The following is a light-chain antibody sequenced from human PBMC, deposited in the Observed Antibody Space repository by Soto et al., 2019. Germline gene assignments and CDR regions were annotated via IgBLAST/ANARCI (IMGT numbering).Light chain of an antibody. J-gene: IGKJ5*01. V-gene: IGKV1-5*03. CDR2: KAS. Sequence: DIQMTQSPCTLSASVGDRVTITCRASQSISSWLAWYQQKPGKAPKLLIYKASSLESGVPSRFSGSGSGTDFTLTISSLQPEDFATYYCQQSYSTPHTFGQGTRLEIK. CDR1: QSISSW. CDR3: QQSYSTPHT.